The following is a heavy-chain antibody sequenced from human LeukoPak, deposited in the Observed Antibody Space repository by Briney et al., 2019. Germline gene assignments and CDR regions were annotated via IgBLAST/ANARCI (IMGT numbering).Heavy chain of an antibody. Sequence: PGGSLGLSCAASGFTFSSYAMSWVRQAPGKGLEWVSAISGSGGGTYYADSVKGRFTISRDNSKNTLYLQMNSLRAEDTAVYYCAKDLPPRVRDYGDYDERLDYWGQGTLVTVSS. D-gene: IGHD4-17*01. CDR1: GFTFSSYA. CDR2: ISGSGGGT. J-gene: IGHJ4*02. CDR3: AKDLPPRVRDYGDYDERLDY. V-gene: IGHV3-23*01.